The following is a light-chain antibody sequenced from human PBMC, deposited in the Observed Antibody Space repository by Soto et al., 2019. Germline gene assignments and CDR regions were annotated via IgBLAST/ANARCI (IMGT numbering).Light chain of an antibody. J-gene: IGKJ1*01. CDR3: QQYGGSPRT. Sequence: EIVLTQSPGTLSLSPGERATLSCRASQSVNNNYLAWYQRQPGQAPRLLIYGASSRATGIPDRFSGSGSGTDFTLTISSLEPDDFAVYYCQQYGGSPRTFGQGTKVDIK. CDR2: GAS. CDR1: QSVNNNY. V-gene: IGKV3-20*01.